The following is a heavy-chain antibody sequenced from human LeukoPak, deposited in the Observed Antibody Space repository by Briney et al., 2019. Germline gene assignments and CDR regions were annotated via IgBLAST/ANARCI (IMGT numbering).Heavy chain of an antibody. Sequence: GGSLRLSCAASGFTFSSYWMHWVRQAPGKGLVWVSRVNSDGSSTSYADSVKGRFTISRDNAKNSLYLQMNSLRAEDTAVYYCARGRGYDSSGYRPRRAFDIWGQGTMVTVSS. D-gene: IGHD3-22*01. CDR2: VNSDGSST. CDR1: GFTFSSYW. CDR3: ARGRGYDSSGYRPRRAFDI. V-gene: IGHV3-74*01. J-gene: IGHJ3*02.